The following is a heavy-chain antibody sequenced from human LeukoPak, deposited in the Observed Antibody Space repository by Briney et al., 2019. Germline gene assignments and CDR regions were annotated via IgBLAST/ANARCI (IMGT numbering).Heavy chain of an antibody. CDR3: ARSAPYSGYEGPFDY. CDR2: TYHSGST. V-gene: IGHV4-30-2*01. D-gene: IGHD5-12*01. CDR1: GGSISSGGYS. J-gene: IGHJ4*02. Sequence: SQTLSLTCAVSGGSISSGGYSWSWIRQPPGKGLEWIGYTYHSGSTYYNPSLKSRVTISVDRSKNQFSLKLSSVTAADTAVYYCARSAPYSGYEGPFDYWGQGTLVTVSS.